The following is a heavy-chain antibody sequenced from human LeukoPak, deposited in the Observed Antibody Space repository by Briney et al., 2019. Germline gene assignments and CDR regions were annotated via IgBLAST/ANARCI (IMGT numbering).Heavy chain of an antibody. Sequence: PSETLSLTCTVSGGSISSGSYYWSWIRQPAGKGLEWIGRIYTSGSTNYNPSLKSRVTISVDTSKNQFSLKLSSVTAADTAVYYCARGLARYSSGWYAYWGQGTLVTVSS. CDR2: IYTSGST. CDR1: GGSISSGSYY. J-gene: IGHJ4*02. CDR3: ARGLARYSSGWYAY. V-gene: IGHV4-61*02. D-gene: IGHD6-19*01.